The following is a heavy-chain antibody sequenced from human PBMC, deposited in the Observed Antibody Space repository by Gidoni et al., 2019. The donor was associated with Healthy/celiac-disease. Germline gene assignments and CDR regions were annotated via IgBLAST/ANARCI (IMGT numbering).Heavy chain of an antibody. CDR1: GFTFSSYA. J-gene: IGHJ4*02. CDR2: ISYDGSNK. CDR3: ASTLSGWAPFDY. D-gene: IGHD6-19*01. Sequence: QVQLVESGGGVVQPGRSLRLSCAASGFTFSSYAMHWGRQAPGKGLEWVAVISYDGSNKYYADSVKGRFTISRDNSKNTLYLQMNSLRAEDTAVYYCASTLSGWAPFDYWGQGTLVTVSS. V-gene: IGHV3-30-3*01.